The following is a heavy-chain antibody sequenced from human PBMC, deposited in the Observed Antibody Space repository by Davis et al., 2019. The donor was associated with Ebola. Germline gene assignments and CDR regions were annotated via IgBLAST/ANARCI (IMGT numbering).Heavy chain of an antibody. CDR2: INQDGSEK. Sequence: PGGSLRLSCAASGFTFSDYWMNWVRQAPGKGLEWVANINQDGSEKYYVDSVKGRFTISGDNAKNSLYLQMNSLRVEDTAVYYCFAPKVWHDVGSWGQGTLVTVSP. V-gene: IGHV3-7*01. J-gene: IGHJ4*02. D-gene: IGHD1-1*01. CDR1: GFTFSDYW. CDR3: FAPKVWHDVGS.